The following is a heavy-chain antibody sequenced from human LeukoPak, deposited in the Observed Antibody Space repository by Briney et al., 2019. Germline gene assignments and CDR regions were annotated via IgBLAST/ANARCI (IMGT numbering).Heavy chain of an antibody. J-gene: IGHJ4*02. V-gene: IGHV4-39*01. Sequence: SETLSLTCTVSGGSISSSSYYWGWIRQPPGKGLEWIGSIYYSGSTYYNPSPKSRVTISVDTSKNQFSLKLKSVTAADTAVYYCARRGSCSSTCSFEYWGQGPLVTVSS. D-gene: IGHD2-2*01. CDR3: ARRGSCSSTCSFEY. CDR2: IYYSGST. CDR1: GGSISSSSYY.